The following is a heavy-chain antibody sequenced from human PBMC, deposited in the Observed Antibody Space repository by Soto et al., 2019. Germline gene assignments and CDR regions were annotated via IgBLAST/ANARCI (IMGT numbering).Heavy chain of an antibody. D-gene: IGHD2-2*01. V-gene: IGHV1-8*01. Sequence: ASVKVSCKASGYTFTSYDINWVRQATGQGLEWMGWMNPNSGNTGYAQKFQGRVTMTRNTSISTAYMELSSRRSEDTAVYYCARGERYCSSTSCQTPQKEGPWGQGTLVTVSS. CDR2: MNPNSGNT. J-gene: IGHJ5*02. CDR1: GYTFTSYD. CDR3: ARGERYCSSTSCQTPQKEGP.